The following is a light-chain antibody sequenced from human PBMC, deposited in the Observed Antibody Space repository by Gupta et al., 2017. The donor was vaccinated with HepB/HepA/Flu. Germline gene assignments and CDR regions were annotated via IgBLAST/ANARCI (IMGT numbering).Light chain of an antibody. CDR3: VLYMSGGVYV. Sequence: QSVVTYEPSLSVSPGGPVTVTCGLGSGSVSTSYNPSWYQQTPGQAPRTLIYNTNTRSSGVPDRFSGSILGNKAALTITGAQADDESDYYCVLYMSGGVYVFGTGTKVTVL. J-gene: IGLJ1*01. CDR1: SGSVSTSYN. CDR2: NTN. V-gene: IGLV8-61*01.